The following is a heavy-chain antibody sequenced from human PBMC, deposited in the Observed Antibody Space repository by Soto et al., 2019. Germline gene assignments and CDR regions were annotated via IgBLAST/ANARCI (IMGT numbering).Heavy chain of an antibody. J-gene: IGHJ4*02. D-gene: IGHD1-26*01. CDR3: AKDSSGSNFAY. Sequence: GGSLRLSCAASGFTFSSYAMSWVRQAPGKGLEWVSAISSSGGCTYYVDSVKDRFTISRDNSKNSLYLQMNSLRAEATAVYSCAKDSSGSNFAYWGQGTLVTVSS. CDR1: GFTFSSYA. CDR2: ISSSGGCT. V-gene: IGHV3-23*01.